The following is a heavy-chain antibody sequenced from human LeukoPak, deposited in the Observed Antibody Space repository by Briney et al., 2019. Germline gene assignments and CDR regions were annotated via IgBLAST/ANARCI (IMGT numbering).Heavy chain of an antibody. CDR1: GGSFSGYY. J-gene: IGHJ3*02. V-gene: IGHV4-34*01. CDR3: ARRRIYCSGGRCYRGAFDI. CDR2: INHSGST. Sequence: PSETLSLTCAVYGGSFSGYYWSWIHQPPGKGLEWIGEINHSGSTNYNPSLKSRVTISVDTSKNQFSLKLSSVTAADTAVYYCARRRIYCSGGRCYRGAFDIWGQGTMVTVSS. D-gene: IGHD2-15*01.